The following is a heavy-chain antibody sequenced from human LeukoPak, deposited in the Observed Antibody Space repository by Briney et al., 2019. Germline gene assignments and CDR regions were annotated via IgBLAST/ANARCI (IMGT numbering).Heavy chain of an antibody. CDR2: IYYSGST. CDR1: GGSVSSTNDY. Sequence: SETLSLTCTVAGGSVSSTNDYWGWIRQPPGKGLEWIGSIYYSGSTYYNPSLKSRVTISVDTSKNQFSLKLSSVTAADTAVYYCARLAIDYSSSSFHWFDPWGQGTLVTVSS. D-gene: IGHD6-13*01. CDR3: ARLAIDYSSSSFHWFDP. V-gene: IGHV4-39*01. J-gene: IGHJ5*02.